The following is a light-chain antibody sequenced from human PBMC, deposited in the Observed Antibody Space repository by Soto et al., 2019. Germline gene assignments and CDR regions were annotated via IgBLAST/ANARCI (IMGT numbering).Light chain of an antibody. CDR2: GAS. CDR3: QQYGSSPLT. V-gene: IGKV3-20*01. Sequence: EIVLTQSPGTLSLSPGERATLSCRASQSVSSSYLAWYQQKPGQAPRLLIYGASSRATGIPDRFSGSGSGTEFTLTISNLQSEDFAVYYCQQYGSSPLTFGGGTKVDIK. J-gene: IGKJ4*01. CDR1: QSVSSSY.